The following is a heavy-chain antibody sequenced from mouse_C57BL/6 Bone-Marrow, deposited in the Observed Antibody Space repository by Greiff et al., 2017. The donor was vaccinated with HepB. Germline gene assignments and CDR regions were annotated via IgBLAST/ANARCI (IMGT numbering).Heavy chain of an antibody. D-gene: IGHD2-3*01. Sequence: QVQLQQSGAELARPGASVKLSCKASGYTFTSYGISWVKQRTGQGLEWIGEIYPRSGNTYYNEKFKGKATLTADKSSSTAYMELRSLTSEDSAVYFYERRGGWLLRFAYWGQGTLVTVSA. CDR1: GYTFTSYG. J-gene: IGHJ3*01. CDR2: IYPRSGNT. CDR3: ERRGGWLLRFAY. V-gene: IGHV1-81*01.